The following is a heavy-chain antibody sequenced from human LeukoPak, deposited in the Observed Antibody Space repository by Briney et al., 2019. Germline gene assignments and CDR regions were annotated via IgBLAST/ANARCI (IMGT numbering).Heavy chain of an antibody. D-gene: IGHD4-17*01. V-gene: IGHV1-2*02. J-gene: IGHJ4*02. CDR3: ARDNGDYWFDY. CDR2: INPNSGGT. Sequence: ASVKVSCKTSGYSFTAFYIHWVRQAPGQGLEWMGWINPNSGGTNYAQKFQGRATMTRDTSISTAYMELTRLRSDDTAVYYCARDNGDYWFDYWGQGTLVTVSS. CDR1: GYSFTAFY.